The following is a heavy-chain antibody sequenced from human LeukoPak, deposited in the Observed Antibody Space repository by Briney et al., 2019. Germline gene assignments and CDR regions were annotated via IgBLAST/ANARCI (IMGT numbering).Heavy chain of an antibody. J-gene: IGHJ3*02. CDR1: TFSFSRYP. CDR2: ISAGGDAT. Sequence: GGSLRLSCVASTFSFSRYPMGWVRQAPGKGLEWVSGISAGGDATYYADPVKGRFTISRDNSKNTLYLQMNSLRAEDTAQYFCAKSLLTTATGTGRAFDIWGQGTMVTVSS. D-gene: IGHD1-1*01. CDR3: AKSLLTTATGTGRAFDI. V-gene: IGHV3-23*01.